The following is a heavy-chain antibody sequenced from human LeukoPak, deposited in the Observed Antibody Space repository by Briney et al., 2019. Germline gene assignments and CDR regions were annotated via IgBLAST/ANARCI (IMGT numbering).Heavy chain of an antibody. D-gene: IGHD3-9*01. V-gene: IGHV1-8*03. CDR3: ARWGLTGGAGDY. CDR1: GYTFTSYD. J-gene: IGHJ4*02. CDR2: VNPNNGHT. Sequence: ASVTVSCKASGYTFTSYDINWVRQATGQGVEGMGWVNPNNGHTGCAQKFQGRVTFTMDSSISTAYMELNNVISEDTAVYYCARWGLTGGAGDYWGQGTLVTVSS.